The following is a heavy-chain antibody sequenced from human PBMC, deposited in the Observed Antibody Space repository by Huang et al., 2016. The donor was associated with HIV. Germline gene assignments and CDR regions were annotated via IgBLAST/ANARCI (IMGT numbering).Heavy chain of an antibody. CDR3: AKDPYSSSWFDHFDY. CDR1: GFTFSSYA. D-gene: IGHD6-13*01. J-gene: IGHJ4*02. Sequence: EVQLLESGGGLVQPGGSLRLSCAASGFTFSSYAMSWVRQAPGKGLEWVSVISGGGGSTYDAASVKGRFTISRDNSKNTRYLQMNSLRAEDAAVYYCAKDPYSSSWFDHFDYWGQGTLVTVSS. V-gene: IGHV3-23*01. CDR2: ISGGGGST.